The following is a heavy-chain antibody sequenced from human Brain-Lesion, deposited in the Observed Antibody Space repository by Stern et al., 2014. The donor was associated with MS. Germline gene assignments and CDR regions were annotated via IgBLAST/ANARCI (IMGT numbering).Heavy chain of an antibody. CDR3: ARTGDDFGDYSLSY. CDR1: GGSINTNNYY. V-gene: IGHV4-39*01. CDR2: IYSSGST. D-gene: IGHD4-17*01. J-gene: IGHJ4*02. Sequence: QLQLQESGPGLVKPSETLSLTCTVSGGSINTNNYYWGWIRQPPGKGLEWIGNIYSSGSTFYSPSLKSRVTMPVDTPKTQFPLKRSSGTAADTAVYYCARTGDDFGDYSLSYWGQGTLVTVSS.